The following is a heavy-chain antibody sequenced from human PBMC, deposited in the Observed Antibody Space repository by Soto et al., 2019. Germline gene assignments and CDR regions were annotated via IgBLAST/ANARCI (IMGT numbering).Heavy chain of an antibody. Sequence: PSETLSLTCAVYGGSFSGYYWSWIRQPPWKGLEWIGEINHSGSTNYNPSLKSRVTISVDTSKNQFSLKLSSVTAADTAVYYCARRTRYQLNYYYYYGMDVWGQGTTVTVSS. CDR2: INHSGST. CDR1: GGSFSGYY. J-gene: IGHJ6*02. D-gene: IGHD2-2*01. V-gene: IGHV4-34*01. CDR3: ARRTRYQLNYYYYYGMDV.